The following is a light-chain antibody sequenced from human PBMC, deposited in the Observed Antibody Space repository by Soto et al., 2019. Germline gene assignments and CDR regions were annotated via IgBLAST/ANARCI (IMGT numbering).Light chain of an antibody. Sequence: QSALTQPASVSGSPGQSITISCTGTSSDVGGYNYVSWYQQHPGKAPKLMIYDVSNRHSGVSNRFSGSKSGNTASLTISGLQDEDEADYYCSSYTSSSTRVFGGGTKLTVL. CDR1: SSDVGGYNY. CDR2: DVS. V-gene: IGLV2-14*01. J-gene: IGLJ2*01. CDR3: SSYTSSSTRV.